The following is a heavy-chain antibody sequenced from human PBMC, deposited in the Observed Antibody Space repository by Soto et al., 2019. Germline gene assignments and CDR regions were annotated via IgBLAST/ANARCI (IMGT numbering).Heavy chain of an antibody. V-gene: IGHV3-30*03. D-gene: IGHD3-22*01. J-gene: IGHJ5*02. Sequence: GESLRLSCAPSGFTFSRYGMHWVRQAPGKGLEWVAVISYDGSNKYYADSVKGRFTISRDNSKNTLYLQMNSLRAEDTAVYYCARNGDSSDYRGWFDPWGQGT. CDR3: ARNGDSSDYRGWFDP. CDR1: GFTFSRYG. CDR2: ISYDGSNK.